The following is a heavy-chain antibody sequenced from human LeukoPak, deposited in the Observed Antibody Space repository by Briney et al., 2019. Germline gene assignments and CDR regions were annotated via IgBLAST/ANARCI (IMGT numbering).Heavy chain of an antibody. V-gene: IGHV4-59*11. J-gene: IGHJ4*02. CDR3: ASGGGSYAPDY. Sequence: PSETLSLTCTVPGGSISSHYWSWIRQPPGKGLGWIGHIYYSRSTNYNPSLKSRVTIPVDTSKNQFSLKLSSVTAADTAVYYCASGGGSYAPDYWGRGTLVTVSS. D-gene: IGHD1-26*01. CDR1: GGSISSHY. CDR2: IYYSRST.